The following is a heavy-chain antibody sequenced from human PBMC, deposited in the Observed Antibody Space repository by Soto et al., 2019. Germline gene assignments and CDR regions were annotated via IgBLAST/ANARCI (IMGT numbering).Heavy chain of an antibody. CDR3: AKVWEADDYSDY. D-gene: IGHD1-26*01. Sequence: EVHLLESGGGLVQPGGSLRLSCAASGFNFSNFPMTWVRQPPGKGLDWLSSISESGRSTYYADSVKGRFTISRDNSKNTLYLQMSSLRAEDTAVYYCAKVWEADDYSDYWGQGTLVTVSS. CDR1: GFNFSNFP. CDR2: ISESGRST. J-gene: IGHJ4*02. V-gene: IGHV3-23*01.